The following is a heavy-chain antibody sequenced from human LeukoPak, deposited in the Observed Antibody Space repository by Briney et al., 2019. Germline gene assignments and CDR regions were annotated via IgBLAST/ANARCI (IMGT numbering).Heavy chain of an antibody. Sequence: GRSLRLSCTASGFTFGDYAMSWVRQAPGKGLEWVGFIRSKAYGGTTEYAASVKGRFTISRGDSKSIAYLQMNSLKTEDTAVYYCTRESPGIAAAALFDYWGQGTLVTVSS. CDR3: TRESPGIAAAALFDY. V-gene: IGHV3-49*04. CDR2: IRSKAYGGTT. D-gene: IGHD6-13*01. J-gene: IGHJ4*02. CDR1: GFTFGDYA.